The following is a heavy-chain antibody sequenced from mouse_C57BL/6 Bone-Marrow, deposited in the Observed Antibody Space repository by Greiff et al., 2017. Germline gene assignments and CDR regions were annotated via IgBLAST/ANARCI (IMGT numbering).Heavy chain of an antibody. D-gene: IGHD1-1*01. Sequence: EVQVVESGAELVRPGASVKLSCTASGFNIKDDYMHWVKQRPEQGLEWIGWIDPENGDTEYASKFQGKATITADTSSNTAYLQLSSLTSEDTAVYYCTFLYYYGRDAWFAYWGQGTLVTVSA. CDR1: GFNIKDDY. CDR2: IDPENGDT. CDR3: TFLYYYGRDAWFAY. V-gene: IGHV14-4*01. J-gene: IGHJ3*01.